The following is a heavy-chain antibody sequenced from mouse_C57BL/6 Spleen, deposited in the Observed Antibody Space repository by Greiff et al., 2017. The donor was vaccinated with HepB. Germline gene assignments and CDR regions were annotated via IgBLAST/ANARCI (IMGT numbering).Heavy chain of an antibody. CDR3: ARSVDYYGSSPSWFAY. V-gene: IGHV1-81*01. D-gene: IGHD1-1*01. CDR2: IYPRSGNT. J-gene: IGHJ3*01. Sequence: QVQLQQSGAELARPGASVKLSCKASGYTFTSYGISWVKQRTGQGLEWIGEIYPRSGNTYYNEKFKGKATLTADKSSSTAYMELRSLTSEDSAVYCCARSVDYYGSSPSWFAYWGQGTLVTVSA. CDR1: GYTFTSYG.